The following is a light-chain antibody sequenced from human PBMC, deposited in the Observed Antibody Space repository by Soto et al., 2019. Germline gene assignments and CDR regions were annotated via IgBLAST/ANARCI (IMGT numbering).Light chain of an antibody. Sequence: EIVLTQSPGTLSLSPGERATLSCRASQSVSSNYLAWYQQKPGHAPRLLIYGASSRATGIPDRFSGSGSGTEFTLTISRMEPEYFAVYYCQHDGYAQYTFGQGTKLEIK. CDR1: QSVSSNY. J-gene: IGKJ2*01. V-gene: IGKV3-20*01. CDR3: QHDGYAQYT. CDR2: GAS.